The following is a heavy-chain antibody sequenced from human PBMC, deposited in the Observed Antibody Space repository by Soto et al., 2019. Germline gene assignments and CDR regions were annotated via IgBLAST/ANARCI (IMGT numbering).Heavy chain of an antibody. CDR3: ATPYYFNH. CDR2: ISDDSSYI. V-gene: IGHV3-21*06. CDR1: GFMFSAYT. J-gene: IGHJ1*01. D-gene: IGHD3-16*01. Sequence: GGPLRLSCAASGFMFSAYTMNWVRQAPGKGLEWLSSISDDSSYIDYADSLRGRFTVSRDNARNSLYLQIDSLGVEDTAVYYCATPYYFNHWGPGTLVTVSS.